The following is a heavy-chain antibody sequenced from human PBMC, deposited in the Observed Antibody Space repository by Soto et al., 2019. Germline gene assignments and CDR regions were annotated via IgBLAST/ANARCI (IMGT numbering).Heavy chain of an antibody. D-gene: IGHD4-17*01. Sequence: KVSCKASVGTFSTHAIIWVRQAPGHGLEWMVGIIPISGTTYYTQKFQGRVTITADEPTSTAFMELSSVTAADTAVYYCARGLGRDYGGNSGAFDIWGQGTMVTVSS. V-gene: IGHV1-69*01. CDR3: ARGLGRDYGGNSGAFDI. J-gene: IGHJ3*02. CDR2: IIPISGTT. CDR1: VGTFSTHA.